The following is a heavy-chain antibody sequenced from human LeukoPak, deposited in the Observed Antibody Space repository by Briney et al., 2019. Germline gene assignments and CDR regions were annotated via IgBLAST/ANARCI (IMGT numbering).Heavy chain of an antibody. Sequence: GGSLRLSCAASGFTFSSYSMNWVRQAPGKGLEWVSSISTSSIYIYYADSVKGRFTISRDNSKNTLYLQMNSPRAEDTAVYYCAKVNNRKHYYGSGVYYMDVWGKGTTATISS. CDR2: ISTSSIYI. CDR1: GFTFSSYS. J-gene: IGHJ6*03. V-gene: IGHV3-21*01. D-gene: IGHD3-10*01. CDR3: AKVNNRKHYYGSGVYYMDV.